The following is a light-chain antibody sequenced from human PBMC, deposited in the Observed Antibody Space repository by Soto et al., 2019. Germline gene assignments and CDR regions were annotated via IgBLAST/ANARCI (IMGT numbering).Light chain of an antibody. Sequence: QSALTQPRSVSGSPGQSVTISCTGTRSDVGGYDFVSWYQQHPGKAPELMIYDVNKRPSGVPDRFSGSKSGNTASLTISGLQADDETDYYFCSYAGSYTYVFGTGTKLTVL. CDR3: CSYAGSYTYV. CDR1: RSDVGGYDF. CDR2: DVN. V-gene: IGLV2-11*01. J-gene: IGLJ1*01.